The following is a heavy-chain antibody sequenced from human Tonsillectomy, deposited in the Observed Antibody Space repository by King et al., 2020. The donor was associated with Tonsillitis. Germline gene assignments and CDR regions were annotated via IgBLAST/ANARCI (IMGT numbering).Heavy chain of an antibody. CDR1: GFTFSSYA. V-gene: IGHV3-23*04. D-gene: IGHD2-15*01. CDR2: ISGSGDTT. CDR3: AIGSLVVVFGWFDP. Sequence: VQLVESGGGLVQPGGSLRLSCAASGFTFSSYAMSWVRQAPGKGLEWVSSISGSGDTTYYADSVKGRFTISRDSSKNTLSLQMNTLRAEDTAVYYCAIGSLVVVFGWFDPWGQGTLVTVSS. J-gene: IGHJ5*02.